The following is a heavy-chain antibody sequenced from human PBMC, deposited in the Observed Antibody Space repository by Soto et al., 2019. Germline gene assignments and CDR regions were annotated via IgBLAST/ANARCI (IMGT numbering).Heavy chain of an antibody. V-gene: IGHV3-74*01. J-gene: IGHJ4*02. CDR1: GFTFNTYW. CDR3: VRHFDK. Sequence: PGGSLRLSCAASGFTFNTYWMHWVRRPPGKGLVWVARITSDGSGTTYADSVKGRFTISRDNAKNTLYLQMNSLRADDTAVYYCVRHFDKWRQGTLVTVSS. CDR2: ITSDGSGT.